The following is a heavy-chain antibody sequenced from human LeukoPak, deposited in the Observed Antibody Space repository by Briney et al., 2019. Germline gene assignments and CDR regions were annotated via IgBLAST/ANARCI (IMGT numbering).Heavy chain of an antibody. CDR1: GYTFTGYY. CDR2: INPNSGGT. V-gene: IGHV1-2*02. Sequence: GASVKVSCKASGYTFTGYYMHWVRQAPGQGLEWMGWINPNSGGTNYAQKFQGRVTITRDTSISTAYMEVSSLRSEDTAVYYCARDKYNLGDYWGQGTLVTVSS. J-gene: IGHJ4*02. CDR3: ARDKYNLGDY. D-gene: IGHD5-24*01.